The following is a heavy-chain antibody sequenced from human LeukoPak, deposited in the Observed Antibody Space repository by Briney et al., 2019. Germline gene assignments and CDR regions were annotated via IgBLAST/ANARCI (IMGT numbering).Heavy chain of an antibody. Sequence: SETLSLTCTVSGGSISSGSDCWGWIRQPPGKGLEWIGCISYSGSTHYSPSLKSRVTISVDTSKNQFSLELSSVTAADTAVYFCARGPYSYDSSGAFDIWGQGTMVTVSS. V-gene: IGHV4-39*07. CDR3: ARGPYSYDSSGAFDI. CDR1: GGSISSGSDC. J-gene: IGHJ3*02. CDR2: ISYSGST. D-gene: IGHD3-22*01.